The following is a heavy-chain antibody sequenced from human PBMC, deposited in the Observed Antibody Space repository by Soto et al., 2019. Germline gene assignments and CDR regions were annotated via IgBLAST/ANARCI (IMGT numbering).Heavy chain of an antibody. D-gene: IGHD6-6*01. J-gene: IGHJ3*02. CDR2: ISAYNGNT. V-gene: IGHV1-18*04. CDR3: AGDSGIAARVAFDI. Sequence: ASVKVSCKASGYTFTSYGISWVRQAPGQGLEWMGWISAYNGNTNYAQKLQGRVTMTTDTSTSTAYMELRSLRSDDTAVYYCAGDSGIAARVAFDIWGQGTMVTVSS. CDR1: GYTFTSYG.